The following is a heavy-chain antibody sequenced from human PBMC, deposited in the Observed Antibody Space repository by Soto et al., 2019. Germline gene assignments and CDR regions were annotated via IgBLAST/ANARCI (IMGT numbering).Heavy chain of an antibody. Sequence: GGSLRLSCAASGFTFSSYAMSWVRQAPGKGLEWVSAISGSGGSTYYADSVKGRFTISRDNSKNTLYLQMNSLRAEDTAVYYCAKVGYDFWSGYLTYLDYWGQGTLVTVSS. D-gene: IGHD3-3*01. CDR1: GFTFSSYA. V-gene: IGHV3-23*01. CDR2: ISGSGGST. CDR3: AKVGYDFWSGYLTYLDY. J-gene: IGHJ4*02.